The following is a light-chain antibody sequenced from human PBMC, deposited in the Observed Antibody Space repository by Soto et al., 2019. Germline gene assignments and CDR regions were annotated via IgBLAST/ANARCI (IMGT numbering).Light chain of an antibody. CDR2: GAS. CDR3: QQFGSSSWT. CDR1: QSVSSSY. J-gene: IGKJ1*01. Sequence: ESVFTQSPGTLSLSPGEKATLSCRASQSVSSSYLAWYQQKPGQAPRLLIYGASSRATGIPDRFSGSGSGTDFTLTVSRLEPEDFAVYYCQQFGSSSWTFGQGTKGISN. V-gene: IGKV3-20*01.